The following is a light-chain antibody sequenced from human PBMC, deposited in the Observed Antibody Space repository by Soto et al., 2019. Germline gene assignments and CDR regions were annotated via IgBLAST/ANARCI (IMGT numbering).Light chain of an antibody. CDR2: GAS. Sequence: EVVLTQSPVTLSLSPGERATLSCRASQSVSSSYLAWYQQKPGQAPRLLIYGASSRATGIPDRFSGSGFGTDFTLTISRLEPEDFAVYYCQQYDTSIWAYTFGQGTKLEIK. CDR3: QQYDTSIWAYT. CDR1: QSVSSSY. J-gene: IGKJ2*01. V-gene: IGKV3-20*01.